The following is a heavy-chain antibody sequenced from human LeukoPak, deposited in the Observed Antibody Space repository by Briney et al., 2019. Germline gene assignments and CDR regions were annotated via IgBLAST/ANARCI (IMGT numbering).Heavy chain of an antibody. J-gene: IGHJ5*02. Sequence: PGGSLRLSCAASGFTFSSYSMNWVRQAPGKGLEWVSLISSSSSYIYYADSVKGRFTISRDNAKNSLYLQMNGLRVEDTAIYYCARVYYASWSGQPLSQHWLDPWGQGTLVTVSS. CDR2: ISSSSSYI. V-gene: IGHV3-21*01. D-gene: IGHD3-3*01. CDR3: ARVYYASWSGQPLSQHWLDP. CDR1: GFTFSSYS.